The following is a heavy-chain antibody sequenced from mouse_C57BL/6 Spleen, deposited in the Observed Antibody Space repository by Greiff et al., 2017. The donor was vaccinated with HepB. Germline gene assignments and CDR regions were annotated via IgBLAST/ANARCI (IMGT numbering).Heavy chain of an antibody. J-gene: IGHJ2*01. CDR1: GYTFTSYW. D-gene: IGHD2-5*01. CDR3: ARGVTYYFDY. V-gene: IGHV1-69*01. Sequence: QVHVKQPGAELVMPGASVKLSCKASGYTFTSYWMHWVKQRPGQGLEWIGEIDPSDSYTNYNQKFKGKSTLTVDKSSSTAYMQLSSLTSEDSAVYYCARGVTYYFDYWGQGTTLTVSS. CDR2: IDPSDSYT.